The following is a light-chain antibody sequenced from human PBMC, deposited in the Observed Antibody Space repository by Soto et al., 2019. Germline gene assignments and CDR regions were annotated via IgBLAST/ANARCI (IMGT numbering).Light chain of an antibody. Sequence: QLVLTQSTSASASLGASVKLTCTLSSGHSNYAIAWHQLQPEKGPRFLMKTNSDGNHMKGDGIPDRFSGSISGAERYLTISSLQSEDEADYYCQTWGTDIAVFGGGTKLTVL. CDR1: SGHSNYA. J-gene: IGLJ3*02. CDR3: QTWGTDIAV. CDR2: TNSDGNH. V-gene: IGLV4-69*01.